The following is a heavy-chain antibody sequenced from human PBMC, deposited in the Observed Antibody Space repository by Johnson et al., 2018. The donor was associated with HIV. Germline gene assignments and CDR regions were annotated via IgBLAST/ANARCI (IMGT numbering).Heavy chain of an antibody. V-gene: IGHV3-33*06. CDR1: GFTFSSYG. J-gene: IGHJ3*02. Sequence: QVQLVESGGGVVQPGRSLRLSCAASGFTFSSYGMHWVRQAPGKGLEWVAVIWYDGSNKYYADSVKGRFTISRDNSKNTLYLQMNSLRVDDTAVYYCAKEGRGGAFDIWGQGTMVTVSS. CDR3: AKEGRGGAFDI. D-gene: IGHD2-15*01. CDR2: IWYDGSNK.